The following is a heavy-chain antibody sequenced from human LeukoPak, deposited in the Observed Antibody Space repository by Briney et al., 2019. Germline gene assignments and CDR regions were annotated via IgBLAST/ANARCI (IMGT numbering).Heavy chain of an antibody. CDR1: GGSISSGGYY. CDR2: IYYSGST. D-gene: IGHD3-3*01. J-gene: IGHJ4*02. Sequence: SEPLSLTCTVSGGSISSGGYYWSWIREHPGKGLEWIGYIYYSGSTYYNPSLKSRVTISVDTSKNQFSLKLSSVTAADTAVYYCARTYYDFWSGSKYYFDYWGQGTLVAVSS. V-gene: IGHV4-31*03. CDR3: ARTYYDFWSGSKYYFDY.